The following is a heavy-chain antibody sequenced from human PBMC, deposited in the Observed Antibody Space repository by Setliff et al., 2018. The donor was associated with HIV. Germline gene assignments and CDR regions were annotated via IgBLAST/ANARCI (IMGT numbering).Heavy chain of an antibody. CDR1: GYSISSGYY. J-gene: IGHJ5*02. Sequence: PSETLSLTCAVSGYSISSGYYWGWIRQHSGKGLEWIGYIYYSGNTYYNPSLKRRVTMSVDTSKNQFSLKLSSVTAADTAVYYCARGGRSLAAQTWFDPWGQGTLVTVSS. CDR3: ARGGRSLAAQTWFDP. D-gene: IGHD6-6*01. CDR2: IYYSGNT. V-gene: IGHV4-31*11.